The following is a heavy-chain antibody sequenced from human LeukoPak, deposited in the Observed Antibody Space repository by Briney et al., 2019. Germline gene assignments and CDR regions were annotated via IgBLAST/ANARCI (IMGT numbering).Heavy chain of an antibody. CDR3: ARGQGTVTTH. D-gene: IGHD4-17*01. J-gene: IGHJ4*02. V-gene: IGHV4-34*01. CDR1: GFTFSNAW. Sequence: PGGSLRLSCAASGFTFSNAWMSWVRQAPGKGLEWIGEINHSGNANYNPSLESRVTISLDMSENHFSLKLTSVTAADTAVYYCARGQGTVTTHWGQGTLVTVSS. CDR2: INHSGNA.